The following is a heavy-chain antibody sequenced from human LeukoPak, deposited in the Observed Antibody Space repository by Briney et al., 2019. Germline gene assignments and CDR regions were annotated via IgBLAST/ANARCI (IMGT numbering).Heavy chain of an antibody. Sequence: PGGSLRLSRAASGLTFSSYAMSWVRQAPGKGLEWVSSISSSSSYIYYADSVKGRFTISRDNAKNSLYLQMNSLRAEDTAVYYCARDRGGSYTVGFDYWGQGTLVTVSS. J-gene: IGHJ4*02. D-gene: IGHD1-26*01. CDR2: ISSSSSYI. CDR3: ARDRGGSYTVGFDY. CDR1: GLTFSSYA. V-gene: IGHV3-21*01.